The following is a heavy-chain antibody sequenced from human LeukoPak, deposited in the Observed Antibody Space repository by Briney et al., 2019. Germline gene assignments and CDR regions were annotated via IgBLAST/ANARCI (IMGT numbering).Heavy chain of an antibody. CDR3: ARERTDDWQPELVDY. V-gene: IGHV4-38-2*02. J-gene: IGHJ4*02. CDR1: GYSISSGYY. CDR2: IYHSGST. Sequence: PSETLSLTCTVSGYSISSGYYWGWIRQPPGKGLEWIGSIYHSGSTYYNPSLKSRVTISVDTSKNQFSLKLSSVTAADTAVYYCARERTDDWQPELVDYWGQGTLVTVSS. D-gene: IGHD3-9*01.